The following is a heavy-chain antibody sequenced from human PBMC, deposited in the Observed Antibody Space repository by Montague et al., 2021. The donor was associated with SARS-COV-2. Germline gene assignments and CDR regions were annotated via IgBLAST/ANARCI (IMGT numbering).Heavy chain of an antibody. CDR1: GFTFDDYS. J-gene: IGHJ6*02. CDR3: AKALTVGSESRIYGVDV. Sequence: SLRLSCAASGFTFDDYSMYWVRQAPGKGLEWVSLISWDGGRTFYADSVKGRFTISRDNSKNSLYLQMNSLRTEDAALYYCAKALTVGSESRIYGVDVWGQGTTVTVSS. D-gene: IGHD3-10*01. CDR2: ISWDGGRT. V-gene: IGHV3-43*01.